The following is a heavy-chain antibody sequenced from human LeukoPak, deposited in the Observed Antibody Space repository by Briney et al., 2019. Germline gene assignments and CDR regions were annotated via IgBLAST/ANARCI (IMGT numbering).Heavy chain of an antibody. V-gene: IGHV3-30*18. CDR3: AKAGYSSGWRNFDY. Sequence: SGGSLRLSCAASGCTFSSYGMHSARQAPGKGLEWVAVISYDGSNKFYEDSVKGRFTISRDNSKNTLYLQMSSLRAEDTAVYYCAKAGYSSGWRNFDYWGQGTLVTVSS. J-gene: IGHJ4*02. CDR2: ISYDGSNK. CDR1: GCTFSSYG. D-gene: IGHD6-19*01.